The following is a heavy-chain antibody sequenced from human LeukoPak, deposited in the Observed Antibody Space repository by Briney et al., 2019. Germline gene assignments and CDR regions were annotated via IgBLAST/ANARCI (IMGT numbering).Heavy chain of an antibody. CDR2: ISGDGDST. CDR3: ARDGGFLGGWYSGY. V-gene: IGHV3-23*01. D-gene: IGHD6-19*01. J-gene: IGHJ4*02. Sequence: GGSLRLSCAASGFTFSNYALSWVRQAPGKGLEWVSTISGDGDSTYYAASVEGRFTISRDNSKNTMFLHMNSLRAEDTAVYYCARDGGFLGGWYSGYWGQGTLVTVSS. CDR1: GFTFSNYA.